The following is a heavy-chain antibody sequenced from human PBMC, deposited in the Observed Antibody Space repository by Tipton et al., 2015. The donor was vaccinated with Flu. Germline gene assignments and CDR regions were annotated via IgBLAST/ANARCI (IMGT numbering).Heavy chain of an antibody. Sequence: LRLSCTVSGGSISRYYWSWIRQAPGKGLEWIAYIYYSGSTNYNPSLKSRVTISVDMSKNQFSLKLNSVTAADTAVYYCARSPGYYFDYWGQGTLVTVSS. V-gene: IGHV4-59*01. CDR1: GGSISRYY. CDR3: ARSPGYYFDY. CDR2: IYYSGST. J-gene: IGHJ4*02.